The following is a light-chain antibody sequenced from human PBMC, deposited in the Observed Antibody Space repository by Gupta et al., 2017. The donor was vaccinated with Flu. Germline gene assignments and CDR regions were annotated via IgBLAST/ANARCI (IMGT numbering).Light chain of an antibody. J-gene: IGKJ2*01. CDR2: TAS. CDR3: LQDYNYPYT. Sequence: AIQMTQSPSSLSASIGDRVTITCRASQGIRSALGWYQQKPGKAPKLLIYTASTLQSGVPSRFSGGGSGTDFTLTISSLQPEDFATYYCLQDYNYPYTFGQGTKLEIK. V-gene: IGKV1-6*01. CDR1: QGIRSA.